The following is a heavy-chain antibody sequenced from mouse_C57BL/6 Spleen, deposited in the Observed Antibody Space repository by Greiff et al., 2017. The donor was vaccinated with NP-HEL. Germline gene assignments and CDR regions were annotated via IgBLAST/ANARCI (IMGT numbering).Heavy chain of an antibody. V-gene: IGHV1-59*01. CDR3: ARVGSSSFAY. J-gene: IGHJ3*01. CDR1: GYTFTSYW. CDR2: IDPSDSYT. Sequence: QVQLQQPGAELVRPGTSVKLSCKASGYTFTSYWMHWVKQRPGQGLEWIGVIDPSDSYTNYNQKFKGKATLTVDTSSSTAYMQLSRLTSEDSAVYYCARVGSSSFAYWGQGTLVTVSA. D-gene: IGHD1-1*01.